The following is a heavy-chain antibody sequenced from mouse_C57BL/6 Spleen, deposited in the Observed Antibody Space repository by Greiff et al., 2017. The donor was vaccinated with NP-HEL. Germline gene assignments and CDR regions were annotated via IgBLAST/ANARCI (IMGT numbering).Heavy chain of an antibody. Sequence: QVHVKQPGTELVKPGASVKLSCKASGYTFTSYWMHWVKQRPGQGLEWIGNINPSNGGTNYNEKFKSKATLTVDKSSSTAYMQLSSLTSEDSAVYYCARDWTDWYFDVWGTGTTVTVSS. D-gene: IGHD4-1*01. CDR1: GYTFTSYW. V-gene: IGHV1-53*01. CDR2: INPSNGGT. CDR3: ARDWTDWYFDV. J-gene: IGHJ1*03.